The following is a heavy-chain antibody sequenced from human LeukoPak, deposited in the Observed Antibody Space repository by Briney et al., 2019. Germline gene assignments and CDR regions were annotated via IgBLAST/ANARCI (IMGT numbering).Heavy chain of an antibody. CDR1: GFNFSNYG. CDR2: TYYDGSNQ. CDR3: ARDGSGNFDY. V-gene: IGHV3-33*01. D-gene: IGHD3-10*01. J-gene: IGHJ4*02. Sequence: GGSLRLSCAASGFNFSNYGMHWVRQAPGKGLVGVAITYYDGSNQYYADSVKGRFTISRDNSKTILCLQMNSLRAEDTAVYYCARDGSGNFDYWGQGIRVTVSS.